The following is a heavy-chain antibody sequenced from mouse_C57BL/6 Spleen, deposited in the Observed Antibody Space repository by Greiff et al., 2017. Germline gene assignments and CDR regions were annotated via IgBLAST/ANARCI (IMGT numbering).Heavy chain of an antibody. V-gene: IGHV14-3*01. CDR3: ARDDYGEALFAY. CDR2: IGPVIGNT. D-gene: IGHD2-4*01. J-gene: IGHJ3*01. CDR1: GSHFKNTS. Sequence: EVQLQRSVAALVSPGASVKLSCTASGSHFKNTSMHWLNQRPEQGLGWFGTIGPVIGNTKYATKFQGKAPITADTSANTAYLQLSSLTSEDTAIYYCARDDYGEALFAYWGQGTLVTVSA.